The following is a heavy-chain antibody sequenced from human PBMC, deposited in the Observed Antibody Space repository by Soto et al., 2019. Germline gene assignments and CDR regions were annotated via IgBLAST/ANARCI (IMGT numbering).Heavy chain of an antibody. CDR2: IYWDDDK. CDR3: AATFDILIGYFHFDS. CDR1: GFSLNTSGVG. Sequence: SGATLGNPTETLTLTCTFSGFSLNTSGVGVGWIRQPPGKALEWLALIYWDDDKRYSPSLKSRLTITKDTSKDQVVLRMTNLEPVDTAIYSCAATFDILIGYFHFDSWGQGILVTVSS. J-gene: IGHJ4*02. D-gene: IGHD3-9*01. V-gene: IGHV2-5*02.